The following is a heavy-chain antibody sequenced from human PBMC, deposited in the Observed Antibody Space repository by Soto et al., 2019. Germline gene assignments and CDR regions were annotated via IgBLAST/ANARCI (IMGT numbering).Heavy chain of an antibody. CDR1: GFSLSTSGVG. Sequence: SGPTLVNPTQTLTLACTFSGFSLSTSGVGVGWIRQPPGKALEWLALIYWDDDKRYSPSLKSRLTITKDTSKNQVVLTMTNMDPVDTATYYCAHRREKYSSGWKFDYWGQGTLVTVSS. CDR3: AHRREKYSSGWKFDY. CDR2: IYWDDDK. D-gene: IGHD6-19*01. J-gene: IGHJ4*02. V-gene: IGHV2-5*02.